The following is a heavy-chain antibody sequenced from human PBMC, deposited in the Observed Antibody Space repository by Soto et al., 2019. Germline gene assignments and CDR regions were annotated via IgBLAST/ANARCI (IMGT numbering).Heavy chain of an antibody. CDR2: TYYRSKWYN. CDR3: AREADYYDSSGYIYYYYGMDV. D-gene: IGHD3-22*01. V-gene: IGHV6-1*01. CDR1: GDSVSSKSAA. J-gene: IGHJ6*02. Sequence: SQTLSLTCAISGDSVSSKSAAWNWIRQSPSRGLEWLGRTYYRSKWYNDYAVSVKSRITINPDTSKNQFSLQLNSVTPEDTAVYYCAREADYYDSSGYIYYYYGMDVWGQGTTVTVSS.